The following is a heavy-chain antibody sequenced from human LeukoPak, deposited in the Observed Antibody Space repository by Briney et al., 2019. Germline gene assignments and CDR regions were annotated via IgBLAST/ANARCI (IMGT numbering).Heavy chain of an antibody. CDR2: ISGSGAST. CDR1: GYTFSSYA. D-gene: IGHD1-7*01. V-gene: IGHV3-23*01. J-gene: IGHJ2*01. Sequence: GGSLRLSCAASGYTFSSYAMNWVRQAQGKGLEWVSGISGSGASTYYADSVKGRFTASRENSKNTLYLQMNSLRADDTAVYYCAKGGKGTTVRYYFDLWGRGTLVTVSS. CDR3: AKGGKGTTVRYYFDL.